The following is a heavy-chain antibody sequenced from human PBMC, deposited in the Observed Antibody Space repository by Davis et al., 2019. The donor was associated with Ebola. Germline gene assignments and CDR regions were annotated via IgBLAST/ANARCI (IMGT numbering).Heavy chain of an antibody. J-gene: IGHJ4*02. CDR2: ISYSGNT. Sequence: SETLSLTCAVSGGSISSSNWWSWIRQHPGKGLEWIGYISYSGNTYYNPSLKSRVTISVDTSENHFSLKLSSVTAADTAVYYCATGAYYGSGYYFDYWGQGTLVTVSS. CDR1: GGSISSSNW. V-gene: IGHV4-30-4*08. CDR3: ATGAYYGSGYYFDY. D-gene: IGHD3-10*01.